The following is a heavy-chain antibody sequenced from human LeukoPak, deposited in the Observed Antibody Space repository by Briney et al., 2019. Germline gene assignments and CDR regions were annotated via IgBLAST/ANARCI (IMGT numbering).Heavy chain of an antibody. J-gene: IGHJ4*02. V-gene: IGHV4-61*02. Sequence: PSQTLSLTCTVSGGSISSGSYYWSWIRQPPGKGLEWIGRIYTSGSTNYNPSLKSRVTISVDTSKNQFSLKLSSVTAADTAVYYCARGSDYYDSSGYRFDYWGQGTLVTVSS. CDR1: GGSISSGSYY. D-gene: IGHD3-22*01. CDR3: ARGSDYYDSSGYRFDY. CDR2: IYTSGST.